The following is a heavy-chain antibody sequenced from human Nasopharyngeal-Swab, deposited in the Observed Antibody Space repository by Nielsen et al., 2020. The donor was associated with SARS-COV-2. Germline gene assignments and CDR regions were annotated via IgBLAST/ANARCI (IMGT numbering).Heavy chain of an antibody. J-gene: IGHJ4*02. CDR3: ARGTADYSNPSFDY. D-gene: IGHD4-11*01. Sequence: GGSLRLSCAASGFTFDDYTMYWVRHAPGEGLEWVSGINWNSGRKGYADSVKGRFTISRDNAKNSLYLLVNSLRSEDTALYYCARGTADYSNPSFDYWGQGTLVTVPS. CDR2: INWNSGRK. V-gene: IGHV3-9*01. CDR1: GFTFDDYT.